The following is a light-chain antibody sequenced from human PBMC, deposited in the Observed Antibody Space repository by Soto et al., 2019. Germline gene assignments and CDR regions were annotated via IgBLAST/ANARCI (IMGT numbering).Light chain of an antibody. CDR1: RNDIGTYNL. CDR2: GGN. J-gene: IGLJ3*02. V-gene: IGLV2-23*01. Sequence: QSALTQPASVSESPGQSISISCGGGRNDIGTYNLVSWYQQHPGKAPKLIIYGGNKRPSGVSNRFSGSRSGNTASLTISGLQAEDEADYYCCSYTDGSSVLFGGGTKLTVL. CDR3: CSYTDGSSVL.